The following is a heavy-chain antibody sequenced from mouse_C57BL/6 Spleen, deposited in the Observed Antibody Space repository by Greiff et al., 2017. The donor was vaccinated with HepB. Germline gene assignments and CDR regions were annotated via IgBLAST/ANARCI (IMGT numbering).Heavy chain of an antibody. CDR2: INPSNGGT. D-gene: IGHD3-1*01. CDR1: GYTFTSYW. J-gene: IGHJ2*01. V-gene: IGHV1-53*01. CDR3: AKSGGPKLVYFDY. Sequence: QVQLKQPGTELVKPGASVKLSCKASGYTFTSYWMHWVKQRPGQGLEWIGNINPSNGGTNYNEKFKSKATLTVDKSSSTAYMQLSSLTSEDSAVYYCAKSGGPKLVYFDYWGQGTTLTVSS.